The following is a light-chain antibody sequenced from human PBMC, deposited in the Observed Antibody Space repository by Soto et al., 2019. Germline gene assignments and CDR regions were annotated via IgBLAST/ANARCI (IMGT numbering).Light chain of an antibody. CDR1: QDISNY. Sequence: TQSPSSLSASVGDRVTITCQASQDISNYLNWYQQKPGKAPKLLIYDASNLETGVPSRFSGSGSGTDFTFTISSLQPEDIAVYYCQQYINWPPWTFGQGTKVDI. J-gene: IGKJ1*01. CDR3: QQYINWPPWT. V-gene: IGKV1-33*01. CDR2: DAS.